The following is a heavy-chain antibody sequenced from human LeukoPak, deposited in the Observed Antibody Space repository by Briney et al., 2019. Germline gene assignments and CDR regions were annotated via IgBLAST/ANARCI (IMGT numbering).Heavy chain of an antibody. D-gene: IGHD5-18*01. J-gene: IGHJ5*02. CDR3: ARVGTEVHTAMVIGWFDP. CDR1: GFIFSSYW. Sequence: GGSLRLSCAASGFIFSSYWMSWVRQAPGKGLEWVANIKEDGSEKYYMDSVKGRFTISRDNAKNSLYLQMDSLRAEDTAVYYCARVGTEVHTAMVIGWFDPWGQGTLVTVSS. V-gene: IGHV3-7*05. CDR2: IKEDGSEK.